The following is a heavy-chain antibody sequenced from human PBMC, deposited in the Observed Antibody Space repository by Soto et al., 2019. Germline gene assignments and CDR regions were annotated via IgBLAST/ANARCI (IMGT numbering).Heavy chain of an antibody. V-gene: IGHV3-7*01. D-gene: IGHD3-10*01. Sequence: GSLRLSCAASGFTFSSYWMSWVRQAPGKGLEWVANIKQDGSEKYYVDSVKGRFTISRDNAKNSLYLRMSSLRVDDTATYYCAREPRVLSYWGQGTLVTVSS. CDR3: AREPRVLSY. CDR1: GFTFSSYW. J-gene: IGHJ1*01. CDR2: IKQDGSEK.